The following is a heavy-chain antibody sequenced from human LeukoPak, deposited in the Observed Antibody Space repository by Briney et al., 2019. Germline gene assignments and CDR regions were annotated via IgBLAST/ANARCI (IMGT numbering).Heavy chain of an antibody. D-gene: IGHD3-10*01. CDR3: ARGGSLRFGELLGDI. CDR1: GGSISSGDYY. J-gene: IGHJ3*02. V-gene: IGHV4-30-4*01. Sequence: SQTLSLTCTVSGGSISSGDYYWRWLRQPPGKGLEWIGYIYYSGSTYYNPSLKSRVTISVDTSKNQFSLELSSVTAADTAVYYCARGGSLRFGELLGDIWGQGTMVTVSS. CDR2: IYYSGST.